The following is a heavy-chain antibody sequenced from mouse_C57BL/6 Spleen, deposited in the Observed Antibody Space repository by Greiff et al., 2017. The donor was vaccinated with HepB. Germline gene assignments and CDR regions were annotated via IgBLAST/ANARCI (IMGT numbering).Heavy chain of an antibody. J-gene: IGHJ2*01. CDR2: IDPSDSYT. CDR1: GYTFTSYW. D-gene: IGHD2-3*01. CDR3: ARIEGSDGYSLNYYGY. V-gene: IGHV1-69*01. Sequence: QVQLQQPGAELVMPGASVKLSCKASGYTFTSYWMHWVKQRPGQGLEWIGEIDPSDSYTNYNQKFKGKATLTVDKSSSTAYMQLSSLTSEDSAVYYCARIEGSDGYSLNYYGYWGQGPTLTVSS.